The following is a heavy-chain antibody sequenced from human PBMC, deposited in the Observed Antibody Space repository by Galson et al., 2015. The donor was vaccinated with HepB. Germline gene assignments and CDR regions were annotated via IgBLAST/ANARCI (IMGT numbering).Heavy chain of an antibody. CDR3: ARDLARWAIFGVVTPNYGMDV. J-gene: IGHJ6*02. CDR1: GFTFSSYA. Sequence: SLRLSCAASGFTFSSYAMHWVRQAPGKGLEWVAVISYDGSNKYYADSVKGRFTISRDNSKNTLYLQMNSLRAEDTAVYYCARDLARWAIFGVVTPNYGMDVWGQGTTVTVSS. V-gene: IGHV3-30-3*01. CDR2: ISYDGSNK. D-gene: IGHD3-3*01.